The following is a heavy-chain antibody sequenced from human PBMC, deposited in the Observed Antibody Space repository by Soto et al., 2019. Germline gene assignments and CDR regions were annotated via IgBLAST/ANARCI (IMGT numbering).Heavy chain of an antibody. CDR2: MNPNSGNT. D-gene: IGHD2-21*02. J-gene: IGHJ6*02. CDR3: ARGLTATQYYYYYYGMDV. Sequence: QVQLVQSGAEVKKPGAAVKVSCKASGYTFTSYDINWVRQATGQGLEWMGWMNPNSGNTGYAQKCQGRVTMTRNTSISTAYMELSSLRSEDTAVYYCARGLTATQYYYYYYGMDVWGQGTTVTVSS. CDR1: GYTFTSYD. V-gene: IGHV1-8*01.